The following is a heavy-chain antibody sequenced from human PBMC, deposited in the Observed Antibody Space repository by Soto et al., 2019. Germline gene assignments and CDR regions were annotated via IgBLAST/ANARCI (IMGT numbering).Heavy chain of an antibody. Sequence: GGSLRLSCAASGFTFSSYGMHWVRQAPGKGLEWVAVIWYDGSNKYYADSVKGRFTISRDNSKNTLYLQMNSLRAEDTAVYYCAREYYDFWSGYYGSYYGMDVWGQGTTVTVSS. D-gene: IGHD3-3*01. CDR2: IWYDGSNK. V-gene: IGHV3-33*01. CDR1: GFTFSSYG. CDR3: AREYYDFWSGYYGSYYGMDV. J-gene: IGHJ6*02.